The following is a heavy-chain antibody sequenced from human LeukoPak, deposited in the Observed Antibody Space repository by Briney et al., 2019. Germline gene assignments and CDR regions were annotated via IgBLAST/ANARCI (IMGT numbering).Heavy chain of an antibody. CDR1: GFTVSSSY. J-gene: IGHJ3*02. Sequence: GGSLKLACTASGFTVSSSYMNWVRQAPGKGLEWVSVIYSGGNSYYADSVKGRFTFSRDNSSNTLYLQMNSLRAEDTAVYYCARVAFGGVIAGAFDIWGQGTMVTVSS. CDR3: ARVAFGGVIAGAFDI. D-gene: IGHD3-16*02. CDR2: IYSGGNS. V-gene: IGHV3-66*02.